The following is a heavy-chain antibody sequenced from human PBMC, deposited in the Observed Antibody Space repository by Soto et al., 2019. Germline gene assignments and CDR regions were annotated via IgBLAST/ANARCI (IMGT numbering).Heavy chain of an antibody. CDR3: ARGDGDYYDGNGYLGRH. CDR2: IKSDGSGT. Sequence: EVQLVESGGGLVQPGGSLRLSCAASGFTFSSYYMHWVRQAPGKGLVWVSRIKSDGSGTYYADSVKGRLTISRDNAKSTRYLQMNCLRVEDTAVCYCARGDGDYYDGNGYLGRHWGQGSVVTVSS. V-gene: IGHV3-74*01. J-gene: IGHJ4*02. D-gene: IGHD3-22*01. CDR1: GFTFSSYY.